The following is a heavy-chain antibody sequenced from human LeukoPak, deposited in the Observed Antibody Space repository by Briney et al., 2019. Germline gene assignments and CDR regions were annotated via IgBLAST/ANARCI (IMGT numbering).Heavy chain of an antibody. J-gene: IGHJ3*02. D-gene: IGHD1-1*01. CDR1: GGTFSSYA. CDR2: IIPIFGTA. Sequence: SVKVSCKASGGTFSSYAISWVRQAPGQGLEWMGGIIPIFGTANYAQKFQGRVTITADESTSTAYMELSSLRSEDTAVYYCARDPPAGTATEGACGIWGQGTRVTVSS. V-gene: IGHV1-69*13. CDR3: ARDPPAGTATEGACGI.